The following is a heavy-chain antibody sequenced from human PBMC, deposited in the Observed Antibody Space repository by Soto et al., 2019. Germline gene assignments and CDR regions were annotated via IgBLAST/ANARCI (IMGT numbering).Heavy chain of an antibody. CDR1: GGTFSSCA. D-gene: IGHD6-25*01. V-gene: IGHV1-69*05. Sequence: GVSVKVSSKASGGTFSSCAMRWVQHDTIKLVEWMGGIIPIFGTANYAQNLQGRLTLTTDTSTSTAYMELRSLSSDDTAIYYCVREMWTRSGQHNFFDYWGLGALVTVSS. CDR2: IIPIFGTA. CDR3: VREMWTRSGQHNFFDY. J-gene: IGHJ4*02.